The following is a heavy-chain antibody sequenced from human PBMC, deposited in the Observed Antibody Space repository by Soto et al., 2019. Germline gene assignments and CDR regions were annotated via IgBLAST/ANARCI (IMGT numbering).Heavy chain of an antibody. CDR3: ARDPYYYEGSGYYPIFDY. CDR2: IDSTTGNT. V-gene: IGHV3-48*01. Sequence: EVQLVDSGGGLVQPGGSLRLSCAASGFIFSSYSMNWVRQAPGKGLEWVSYIDSTTGNTFYADSVKGRFTISRDNAKNSLYLQMNSLRVEDTAVYYCARDPYYYEGSGYYPIFDYWGQGTMVTVSS. J-gene: IGHJ4*02. CDR1: GFIFSSYS. D-gene: IGHD3-22*01.